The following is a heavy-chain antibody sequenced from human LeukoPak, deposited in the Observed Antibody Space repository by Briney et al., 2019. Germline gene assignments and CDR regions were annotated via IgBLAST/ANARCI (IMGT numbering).Heavy chain of an antibody. CDR1: GFTFDDYP. Sequence: GGSLRLSCAASGFTFDDYPMHWVRQAPGKGLEWVSLISWDGTSTYYADSVKGRFTISRDDSKKSLFLQMNSLKTEDTALYCCAKDMGYESAMGFDYWGQGTLVTVSS. V-gene: IGHV3-43*01. CDR3: AKDMGYESAMGFDY. CDR2: ISWDGTST. J-gene: IGHJ4*02. D-gene: IGHD2-8*01.